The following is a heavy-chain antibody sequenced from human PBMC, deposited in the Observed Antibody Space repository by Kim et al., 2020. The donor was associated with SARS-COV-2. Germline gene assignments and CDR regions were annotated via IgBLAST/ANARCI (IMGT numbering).Heavy chain of an antibody. CDR3: ASAPRITIFGVVNHFDY. CDR1: GGSVSSGDYY. V-gene: IGHV4-31*02. Sequence: SETLSLTCSVSGGSVSSGDYYWSWIRQHPGKGLEWIGYIDYSGSTYYNPSLKSRVTISVDTSKNQFSLKLRSVTAADTAVYYCASAPRITIFGVVNHFDYWGQGTLVTVSS. J-gene: IGHJ4*02. D-gene: IGHD3-3*01. CDR2: IDYSGST.